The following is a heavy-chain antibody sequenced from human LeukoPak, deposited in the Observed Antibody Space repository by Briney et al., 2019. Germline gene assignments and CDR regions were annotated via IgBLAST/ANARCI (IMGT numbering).Heavy chain of an antibody. D-gene: IGHD2-2*01. CDR2: TNTDGSST. CDR3: ARGVVPAALNWFDP. V-gene: IGHV3-74*01. CDR1: GFTFSSYW. Sequence: GGSLRLSCAASGFTFSSYWLHWVRQAPGKGLVWVSRTNTDGSSTSYADSAKGRFTISRDNAKNTLYLQMNSLRAEDTAVYYCARGVVPAALNWFDPWGQGTLVTVSS. J-gene: IGHJ5*02.